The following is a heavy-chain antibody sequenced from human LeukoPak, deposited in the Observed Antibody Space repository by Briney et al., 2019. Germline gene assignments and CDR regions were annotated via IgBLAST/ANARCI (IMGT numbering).Heavy chain of an antibody. D-gene: IGHD2-21*02. CDR2: INPNSGGA. Sequence: ASVKVSCKASGYTFTGYYIHWVRQAPGQGLEWMGWINPNSGGANSAQKFQGRVTMTRDTSITTAYMELSSLRSDDTAVYSCARGVTARGFYYYMDIWGKGTTVTISS. V-gene: IGHV1-2*02. CDR1: GYTFTGYY. CDR3: ARGVTARGFYYYMDI. J-gene: IGHJ6*03.